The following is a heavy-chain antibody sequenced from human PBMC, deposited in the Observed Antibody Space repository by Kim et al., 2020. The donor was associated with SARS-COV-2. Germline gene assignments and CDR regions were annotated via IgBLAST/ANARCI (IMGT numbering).Heavy chain of an antibody. J-gene: IGHJ6*02. V-gene: IGHV1-69*06. CDR1: GGTFSSYA. CDR2: IIPIFGTA. D-gene: IGHD3-9*01. CDR3: ARKASPISHYDILTGYSAYYYYYGMDV. Sequence: SVKVSCKASGGTFSSYAISWVRQAPGQGLEWMGGIIPIFGTANYAKKLQGRVTITADKSTSTANMELSSLRSEDTAVYYCARKASPISHYDILTGYSAYYYYYGMDVCGQGTTVTVSS.